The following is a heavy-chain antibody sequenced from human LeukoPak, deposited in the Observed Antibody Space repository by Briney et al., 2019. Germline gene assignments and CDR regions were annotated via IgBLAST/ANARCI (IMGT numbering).Heavy chain of an antibody. CDR2: ISSSSYI. D-gene: IGHD5-12*01. CDR3: ARENPAGGYDY. V-gene: IGHV3-21*01. Sequence: GGSLRLSCAASGFTFSTYTKNWVRQAPGKGLEWVAYISSSSYIYFADSVKGRFTISRDNAKKSLYLPMGSLRAEDTTVYCCARENPAGGYDYWGHGNLVTVSS. J-gene: IGHJ4*03. CDR1: GFTFSTYT.